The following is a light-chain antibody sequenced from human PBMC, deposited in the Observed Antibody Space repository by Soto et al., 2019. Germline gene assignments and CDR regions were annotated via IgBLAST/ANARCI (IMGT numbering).Light chain of an antibody. V-gene: IGKV3-11*01. Sequence: EIGFKKSPSTLSSYKGKRATLSCRASQSVSSYLAWYQQKPGQAPRLLIYDASNRATGIPARFSGSGSGTDFTLTISSLEPEDFAVYYCQQRSNLPLTFGGVTKVDI. CDR1: QSVSSY. J-gene: IGKJ4*01. CDR2: DAS. CDR3: QQRSNLPLT.